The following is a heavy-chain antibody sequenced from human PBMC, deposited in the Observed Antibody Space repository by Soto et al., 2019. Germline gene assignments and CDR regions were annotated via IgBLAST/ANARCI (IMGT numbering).Heavy chain of an antibody. CDR3: ARGVVDIVLMVYAHTDAFDI. CDR1: GYTFTGYY. Sequence: ASVKVSCKASGYTFTGYYMHWVRQAPGQGLEWMGWINPNSGGTNYAQKFQGRVTMTRDTSISTAYMELSRLRPDDTAVYYCARGVVDIVLMVYAHTDAFDIWGQGTMVTVSS. CDR2: INPNSGGT. D-gene: IGHD2-8*01. J-gene: IGHJ3*02. V-gene: IGHV1-2*02.